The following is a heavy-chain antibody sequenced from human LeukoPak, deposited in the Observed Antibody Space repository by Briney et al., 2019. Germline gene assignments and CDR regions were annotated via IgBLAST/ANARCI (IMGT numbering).Heavy chain of an antibody. CDR1: GGSFSGYY. CDR3: AQSIVGEVNY. CDR2: INHSGST. V-gene: IGHV4-34*01. D-gene: IGHD1-26*01. Sequence: PSETLSLTCAVYGGSFSGYYWSWIRQPPGKGLEWIGEINHSGSTNYNPSLKSRVTISVDTSKNQFSLKLSSVTAADTAVYYCAQSIVGEVNYWGQGTLVTVSS. J-gene: IGHJ4*02.